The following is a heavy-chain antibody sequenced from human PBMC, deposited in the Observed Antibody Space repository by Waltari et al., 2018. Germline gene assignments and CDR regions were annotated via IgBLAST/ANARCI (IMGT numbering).Heavy chain of an antibody. CDR3: AREYNFWSGTSFDY. CDR2: IKQDGSEK. V-gene: IGHV3-7*01. CDR1: GFSCNSHW. Sequence: EVQLVESGGDLVQPGGSLRLSCAASGFSCNSHWMSWVRQAPGKGLEWVANIKQDGSEKYYVDSVKGRFTISRDNAKNSLFLQMNSLRAEDTAVYYCAREYNFWSGTSFDYWGQGTLVTVSS. D-gene: IGHD3-3*01. J-gene: IGHJ4*02.